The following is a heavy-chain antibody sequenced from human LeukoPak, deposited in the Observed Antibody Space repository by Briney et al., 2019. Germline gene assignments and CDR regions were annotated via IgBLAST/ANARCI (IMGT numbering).Heavy chain of an antibody. CDR2: ISAYNGNT. V-gene: IGHV1-18*01. J-gene: IGHJ4*02. D-gene: IGHD6-19*01. CDR3: ATRPGYSSGWGRDFDY. CDR1: GYTFTSYG. Sequence: ASVKVSCRASGYTFTSYGISWVRQAPGQGLEWMGWISAYNGNTNYAQKLQGRVTMTTDTSTSTAYMELRSLRSDDTAVYYCATRPGYSSGWGRDFDYWGQGTLVTVSS.